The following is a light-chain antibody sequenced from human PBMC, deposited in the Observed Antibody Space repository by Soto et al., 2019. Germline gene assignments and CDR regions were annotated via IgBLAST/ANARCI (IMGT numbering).Light chain of an antibody. Sequence: QSLLTQAPSVSGAPGQRFTIPCTGTISNIGAGFDVHWYQHLPGTAPKLLIYDDNNRPSGVPDRFSGSKYGTSASLAISGLQAEDEADYYCKSYDSSLSGYVFGTGTKVTVL. V-gene: IGLV1-40*01. CDR2: DDN. CDR3: KSYDSSLSGYV. CDR1: ISNIGAGFD. J-gene: IGLJ1*01.